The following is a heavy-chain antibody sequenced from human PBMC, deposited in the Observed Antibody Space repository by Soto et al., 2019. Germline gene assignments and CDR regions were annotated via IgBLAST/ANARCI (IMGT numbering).Heavy chain of an antibody. CDR3: ARGYDFWSGYQNFDD. J-gene: IGHJ4*02. D-gene: IGHD3-3*01. V-gene: IGHV1-18*01. CDR2: ISAYNGNT. Sequence: ASVKVSCKASGYTFTSYGISWVRQAPGQGLEWMGWISAYNGNTNYAQKLQGRVTMTTDTSTSTAYMELRSLRSDDTAVYYCARGYDFWSGYQNFDDWGQGTLVTVSS. CDR1: GYTFTSYG.